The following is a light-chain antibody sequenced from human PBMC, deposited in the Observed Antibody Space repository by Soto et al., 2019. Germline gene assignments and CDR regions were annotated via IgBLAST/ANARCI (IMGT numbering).Light chain of an antibody. J-gene: IGLJ3*02. CDR3: IAWDDSLKGPV. V-gene: IGLV1-44*01. CDR1: SSNIGRNA. Sequence: QSVLTQPPSASGTPGQRVTISCSGSSSNIGRNAVNWYQQVPGTAPKLLIYSHDQRPSGVPDRFAGSKSGTSASLAISGLQSEDEANYYCIAWDDSLKGPVSGGGTKLTVL. CDR2: SHD.